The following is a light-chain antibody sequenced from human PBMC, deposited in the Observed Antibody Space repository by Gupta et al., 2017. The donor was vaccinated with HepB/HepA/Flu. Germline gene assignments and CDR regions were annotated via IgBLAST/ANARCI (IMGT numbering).Light chain of an antibody. CDR2: GTY. CDR3: HQHGYSPYS. V-gene: IGKV3-20*01. J-gene: IGKJ2*03. CDR1: QSVSTSY. Sequence: EIVLTQSPGTLSLSPGEGATLSCRARQSVSTSYLAWYQQKPGQAPRLLIYGTYTRATGIPDRFSGSGSGTDFSLTISRLEPDDFAVYHCHQHGYSPYSFGQGTKLEMK.